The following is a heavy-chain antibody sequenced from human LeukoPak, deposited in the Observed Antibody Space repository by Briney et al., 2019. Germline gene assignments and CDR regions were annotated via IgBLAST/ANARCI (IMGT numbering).Heavy chain of an antibody. D-gene: IGHD6-6*01. CDR2: INPNSGGT. J-gene: IGHJ3*02. CDR3: ARDLIAAPAFDI. V-gene: IGHV1-2*02. CDR1: GYTFTSYG. Sequence: ASVKVSCKASGYTFTSYGISWVRQAPGQGLEWMGWINPNSGGTNYAQKFQGRVTMTRDTSISTAYMELSRLRSDDTAVYYCARDLIAAPAFDIWGQGTMVTVSS.